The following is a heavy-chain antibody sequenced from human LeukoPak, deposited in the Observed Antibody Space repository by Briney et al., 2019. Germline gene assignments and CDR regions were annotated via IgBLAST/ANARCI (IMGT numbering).Heavy chain of an antibody. Sequence: GGSLRLSCAASGFTFSSSAMSWVRQAPGKGLEWVSTISGSGDRTYYADSVKGRFTISRDNSENTVSLQMNTLKTEDTAVYYCAKGLRWFGDFYFNFFDYWGQGILVTVSS. D-gene: IGHD3-10*01. CDR2: ISGSGDRT. J-gene: IGHJ4*02. CDR1: GFTFSSSA. CDR3: AKGLRWFGDFYFNFFDY. V-gene: IGHV3-23*01.